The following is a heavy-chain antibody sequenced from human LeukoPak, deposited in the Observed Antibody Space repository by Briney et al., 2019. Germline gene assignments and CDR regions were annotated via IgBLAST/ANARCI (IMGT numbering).Heavy chain of an antibody. Sequence: GGSLRLSCAASGFTFSSYSMNWVRQAPGKGLEWVSYISSSSSTIYYADSVKGRFTISRDNAKNSLYLQMNSLRAEDTALYYCARGHCSSTSCRYYYYYMDVWGKGTTVTVSS. D-gene: IGHD2-2*01. J-gene: IGHJ6*03. CDR1: GFTFSSYS. V-gene: IGHV3-48*04. CDR2: ISSSSSTI. CDR3: ARGHCSSTSCRYYYYYMDV.